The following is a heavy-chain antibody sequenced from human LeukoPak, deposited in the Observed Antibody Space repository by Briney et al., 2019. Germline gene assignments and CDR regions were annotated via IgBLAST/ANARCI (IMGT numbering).Heavy chain of an antibody. Sequence: SETLSLTCTVSGGSISSNTWWSWVRQPPGKGLEWIGEIFHGGNTNYNPSLMSRVTVLVDKSKNQFSLRLNSVTAADTAMYYCARAKGAVAADAFDIWGQGTMVTVSS. CDR1: GGSISSNTW. CDR3: ARAKGAVAADAFDI. V-gene: IGHV4-4*02. D-gene: IGHD6-19*01. CDR2: IFHGGNT. J-gene: IGHJ3*02.